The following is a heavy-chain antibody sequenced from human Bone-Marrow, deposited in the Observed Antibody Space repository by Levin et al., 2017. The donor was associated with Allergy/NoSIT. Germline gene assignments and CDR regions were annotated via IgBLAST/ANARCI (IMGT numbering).Heavy chain of an antibody. CDR1: GFTFSTYA. V-gene: IGHV3-64D*06. J-gene: IGHJ4*02. D-gene: IGHD6-19*01. CDR2: ITDSGGST. Sequence: AGGSLRLSCSASGFTFSTYAMYWVRQAPGKGLEYVSAITDSGGSTYYAGSVKARFTISRDNSKNTLYLQMSSLRAEDTAVYYCVRGSAVAGTWGDYWGQGTLVTVSS. CDR3: VRGSAVAGTWGDY.